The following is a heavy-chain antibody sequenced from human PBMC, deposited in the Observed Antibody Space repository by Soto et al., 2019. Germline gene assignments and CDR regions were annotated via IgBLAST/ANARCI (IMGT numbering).Heavy chain of an antibody. CDR2: IYYSGST. V-gene: IGHV4-31*03. J-gene: IGHJ6*02. CDR3: ARARMVRGIIYYYGMDV. Sequence: QVQLQESGPGLVKSSQTLSLTCTVSGGSISSDGNYWSWIRQHPGKGLEWIGYIYYSGSTNYNPSLKSRVTISVDTSKNQFSLKLNCVTAADTAVYYCARARMVRGIIYYYGMDVWGQGTTVTVSS. D-gene: IGHD3-10*01. CDR1: GGSISSDGNY.